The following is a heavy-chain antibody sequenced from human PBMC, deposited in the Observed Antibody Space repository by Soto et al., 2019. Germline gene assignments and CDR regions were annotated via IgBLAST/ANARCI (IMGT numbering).Heavy chain of an antibody. V-gene: IGHV4-30-4*01. Sequence: SETLSLTCTVSGGSISSGDYYWSWIRQPPGKGLEWIGYIYYSGSTYYNPSLKSRVTISVDTSKNQFSLKLSSVTAADTAVYYCARDLEEYYFDYWGQGTLVTVSS. CDR1: GGSISSGDYY. J-gene: IGHJ4*02. CDR3: ARDLEEYYFDY. CDR2: IYYSGST.